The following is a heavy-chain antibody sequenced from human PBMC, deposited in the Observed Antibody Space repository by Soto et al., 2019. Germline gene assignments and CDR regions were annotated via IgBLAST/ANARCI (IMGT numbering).Heavy chain of an antibody. V-gene: IGHV4-30-4*01. Sequence: PSETLSLTCTVSGGSISSGDYYWSWIRQPPGKGLEWIEYIYYSGSTYYNPSLKGRVTISVDTSKNQFSLKLSSVTAADTAVYYCARDASVYGYPYYYGMDVWGQGTTVTVSS. D-gene: IGHD5-18*01. J-gene: IGHJ6*02. CDR2: IYYSGST. CDR1: GGSISSGDYY. CDR3: ARDASVYGYPYYYGMDV.